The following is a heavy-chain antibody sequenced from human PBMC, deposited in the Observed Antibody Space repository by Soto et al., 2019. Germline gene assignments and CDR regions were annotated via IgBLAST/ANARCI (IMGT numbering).Heavy chain of an antibody. CDR2: FDPEDGET. V-gene: IGHV1-24*01. CDR3: ARDHGDYGNYYYGMDV. Sequence: GASVKVSCKVSGYTLTELSMHWVRQAPGKGLEWMGGFDPEDGETIYAQKFQGRVTMTEDTSTDTAYMELSSLRSEDTAVYYCARDHGDYGNYYYGMDVWGQGTTVTVSS. J-gene: IGHJ6*02. D-gene: IGHD4-17*01. CDR1: GYTLTELS.